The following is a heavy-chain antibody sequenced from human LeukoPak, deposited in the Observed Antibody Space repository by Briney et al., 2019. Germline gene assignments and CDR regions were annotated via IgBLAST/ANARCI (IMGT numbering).Heavy chain of an antibody. CDR2: INHSGRN. V-gene: IGHV4-34*01. CDR1: GGSLSGYY. Sequence: SETLSLTCGVYGGSLSGYYWSWIRQPPGKGLEWIGEINHSGRNNYNPSLKSRVTISLDTSKNQFSLKLSSVTAADTAGYYCTRNNWFDPWGQGTLVTVSS. CDR3: TRNNWFDP. J-gene: IGHJ5*02.